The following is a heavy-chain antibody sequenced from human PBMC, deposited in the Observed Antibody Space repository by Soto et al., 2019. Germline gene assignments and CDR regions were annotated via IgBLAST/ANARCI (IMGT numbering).Heavy chain of an antibody. D-gene: IGHD6-19*01. CDR3: AKEVAVAGTYNWFDP. V-gene: IGHV3-23*01. CDR2: ISGSGGST. J-gene: IGHJ5*02. CDR1: GFTFSRYA. Sequence: GGSLRLSCAASGFTFSRYAMSWVRQAPGKGLEWVSAISGSGGSTYYADSVKGRFTISRDNSKNTLYLQMNSLRAEDTAVYYCAKEVAVAGTYNWFDPWGQGTLVTVSS.